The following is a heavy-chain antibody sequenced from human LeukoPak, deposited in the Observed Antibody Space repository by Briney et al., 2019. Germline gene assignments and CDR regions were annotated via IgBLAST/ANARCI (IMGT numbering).Heavy chain of an antibody. V-gene: IGHV4-34*01. CDR2: INHSGST. CDR1: GGSFSGYY. J-gene: IGHJ4*02. Sequence: PSEILSLTCAVYGGSFSGYYWSWIRQPPGKGLEWIGEINHSGSTNYTPSLKSRVTISVDTSKNQFSLRLSSVTAADTAVYYCARGPVDYYGSGSLDYWGQGTLVTVSS. CDR3: ARGPVDYYGSGSLDY. D-gene: IGHD3-10*01.